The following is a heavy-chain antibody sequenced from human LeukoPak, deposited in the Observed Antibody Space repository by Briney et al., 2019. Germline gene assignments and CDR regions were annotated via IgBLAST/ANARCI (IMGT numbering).Heavy chain of an antibody. J-gene: IGHJ4*02. CDR1: GGSISSGDYY. Sequence: QTLSLTCTVSGGSISSGDYYWSWIRQPPGKALEWLALIYWDDDKRYSPYLKSRLTTTKDTSKNQVVLTMTNMDPVDTATYYCARTPLGYNFAYDYWGQGTLVTVSS. D-gene: IGHD5-18*01. CDR3: ARTPLGYNFAYDY. CDR2: IYWDDDK. V-gene: IGHV2-5*08.